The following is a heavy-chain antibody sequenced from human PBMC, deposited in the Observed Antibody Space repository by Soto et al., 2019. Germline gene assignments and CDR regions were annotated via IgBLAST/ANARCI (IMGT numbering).Heavy chain of an antibody. CDR3: VRPNFGALTHIDF. J-gene: IGHJ4*02. CDR1: GYTFTNYW. V-gene: IGHV5-51*01. CDR2: IFPGDSDT. Sequence: PGESLQISCKAIGYTFTNYWIGWVRQTPGKGLEWMGIIFPGDSDTRYNPSFEGQVTVSADESISTAYLQWNTLKASDTAMYYCVRPNFGALTHIDFWGQGTLVTVSS. D-gene: IGHD3-16*01.